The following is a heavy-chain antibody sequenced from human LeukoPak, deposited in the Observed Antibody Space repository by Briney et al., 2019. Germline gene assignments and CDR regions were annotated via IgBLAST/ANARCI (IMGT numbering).Heavy chain of an antibody. CDR2: IIGSSGDT. Sequence: GGSLRISCAASGFTFTDFAMSWVRQAPGKGLEWVSLIIGSSGDTLYADSVKGRFTISRDISKNRLYLQMNSLRAEDTALYYCAKGAYDYIEMGYFDDWGQGTLVTVSS. D-gene: IGHD5-12*01. CDR3: AKGAYDYIEMGYFDD. V-gene: IGHV3-23*01. CDR1: GFTFTDFA. J-gene: IGHJ4*02.